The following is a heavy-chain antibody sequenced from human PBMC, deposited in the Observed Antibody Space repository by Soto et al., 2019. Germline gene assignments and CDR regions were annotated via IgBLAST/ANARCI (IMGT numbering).Heavy chain of an antibody. V-gene: IGHV1-8*01. D-gene: IGHD1-1*01. CDR1: GYTLTSYD. Sequence: ASVKVSCKASGYTLTSYDINWVRQATGQGLEWMGWMNPNSGNTGYAQKFQGRVTMTRNTSISTAYMELSSLRSEDTAVYYCARDRWGVKDNDAFDIWGQGTMVTVSS. J-gene: IGHJ3*02. CDR2: MNPNSGNT. CDR3: ARDRWGVKDNDAFDI.